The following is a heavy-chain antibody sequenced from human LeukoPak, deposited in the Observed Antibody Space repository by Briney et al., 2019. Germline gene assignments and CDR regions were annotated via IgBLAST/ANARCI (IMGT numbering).Heavy chain of an antibody. CDR1: GFTFSSYW. D-gene: IGHD5-12*01. V-gene: IGHV3-74*01. J-gene: IGHJ3*02. Sequence: PGGSLRLSCAASGFTFSSYWMHWVRQAPGKGLVWVSRINSDGSSTSYADSVKGRFTISRDNAKNTLYLQMNSLRAEDTAVYYCARVRDSDYLPDAFDIWGQGTMVTVSS. CDR2: INSDGSST. CDR3: ARVRDSDYLPDAFDI.